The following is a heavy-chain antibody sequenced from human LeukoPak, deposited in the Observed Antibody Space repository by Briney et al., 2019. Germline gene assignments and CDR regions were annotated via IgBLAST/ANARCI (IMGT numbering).Heavy chain of an antibody. Sequence: SETLSLTCAVSGYSISSGDYWGWIRQPPGKGLEWIGSIYHSVSTYYNPSLKSRVTISVDTSKNQFSLKLSSVTAADTAAYYCARDQVTGTTYYYYYYMDVWGKGTTVTASS. J-gene: IGHJ6*03. D-gene: IGHD1-7*01. V-gene: IGHV4-38-2*02. CDR2: IYHSVST. CDR1: GYSISSGDY. CDR3: ARDQVTGTTYYYYYYMDV.